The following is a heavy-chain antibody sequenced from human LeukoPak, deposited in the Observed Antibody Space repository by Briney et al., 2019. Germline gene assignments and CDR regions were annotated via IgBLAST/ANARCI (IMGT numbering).Heavy chain of an antibody. Sequence: SETLSLTCTVSGGSISSSSYYWGWIRQPPGKGLEWIGSIYYSGSTYYNPSLKSRVTISVDTSKNQFSLKLSSVTAADTAVYYCVRELPGRRLGIWFGELLTEYYFDYWGQGTLVTVSS. D-gene: IGHD3-10*01. CDR2: IYYSGST. CDR1: GGSISSSSYY. CDR3: VRELPGRRLGIWFGELLTEYYFDY. J-gene: IGHJ4*02. V-gene: IGHV4-39*07.